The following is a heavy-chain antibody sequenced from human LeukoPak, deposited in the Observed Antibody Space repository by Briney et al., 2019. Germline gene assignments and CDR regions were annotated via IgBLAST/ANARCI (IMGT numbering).Heavy chain of an antibody. Sequence: PGRSLRLSCVVSDFTFAVSWVRQAPGKGLEWISTINGRGDDSFHADSVKGRFTISRDTTKNTLYLRMSSLRAADTAMYFCVRMRGPERRHCFDYWSQGALLIVSS. V-gene: IGHV3-23*01. CDR2: INGRGDDS. CDR1: DFTFA. CDR3: VRMRGPERRHCFDY. D-gene: IGHD2-2*01. J-gene: IGHJ4*02.